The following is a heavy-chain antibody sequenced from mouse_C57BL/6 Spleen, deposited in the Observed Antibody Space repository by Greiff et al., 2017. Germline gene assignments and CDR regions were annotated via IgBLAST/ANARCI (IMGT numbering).Heavy chain of an antibody. CDR3: ARQTEMADY. D-gene: IGHD2-3*01. J-gene: IGHJ4*01. CDR1: GFTFTDYY. CDR2: IRNKANGYTT. Sequence: DVHLVESGGGLVQPGGSLSLSCAASGFTFTDYYMSWVRQPPGKALEWLGFIRNKANGYTTEYSASVKGRFTISRDNSQSILYLQMNALRAEDSATYYCARQTEMADYWGQGTSVTVSS. V-gene: IGHV7-3*01.